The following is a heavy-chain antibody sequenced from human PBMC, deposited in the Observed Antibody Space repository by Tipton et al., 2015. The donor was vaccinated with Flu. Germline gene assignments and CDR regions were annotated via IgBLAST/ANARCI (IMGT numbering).Heavy chain of an antibody. CDR3: ARDTNYYDNGIDN. V-gene: IGHV4-30-4*01. Sequence: LRLSCTISGGSISSGDYYWSWIRQSPGKGLEWLGYIHHSGNTYYNPSPNSRITISVDASQNQFSLKLSSVTAADTAVYYCARDTNYYDNGIDNWGQGTLVTVSS. CDR1: GGSISSGDYY. CDR2: IHHSGNT. D-gene: IGHD3-22*01. J-gene: IGHJ4*02.